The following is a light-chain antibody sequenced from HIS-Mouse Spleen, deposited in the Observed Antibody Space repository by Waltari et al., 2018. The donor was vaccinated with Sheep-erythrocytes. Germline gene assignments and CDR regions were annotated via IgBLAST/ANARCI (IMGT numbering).Light chain of an antibody. J-gene: IGKJ4*01. CDR1: QGISSW. CDR2: AAS. Sequence: DIQMTQSPSSVSASVGDRVTITCRASQGISSWLGWYQQKPGKAPKLLIYAASSLQSGVPSRFSGSGSGTDFTLTISSLQPEDFAVYYCQQRSNWPPLTFGGGTKVEIK. CDR3: QQRSNWPPLT. V-gene: IGKV1-12*01.